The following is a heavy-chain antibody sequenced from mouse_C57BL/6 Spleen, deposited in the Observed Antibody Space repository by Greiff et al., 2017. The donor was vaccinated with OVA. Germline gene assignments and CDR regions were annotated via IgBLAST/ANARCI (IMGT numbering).Heavy chain of an antibody. V-gene: IGHV1-18*01. Sequence: DVQLVESGPELVKPGASVKIPCKASGYTFTDYNMDWVKPSHGKSLEWIGDINPNNGGTIYNQKFKGKATLTVDKSSSTAYMELRSLTSEDTAVYYCARGGDGYYDAMDYWGQGTSVTVSS. CDR1: GYTFTDYN. CDR3: ARGGDGYYDAMDY. CDR2: INPNNGGT. D-gene: IGHD2-3*01. J-gene: IGHJ4*01.